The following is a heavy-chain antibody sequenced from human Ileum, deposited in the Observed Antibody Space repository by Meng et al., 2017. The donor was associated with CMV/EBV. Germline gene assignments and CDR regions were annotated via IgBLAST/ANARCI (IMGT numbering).Heavy chain of an antibody. CDR1: GFTFSSYA. D-gene: IGHD2-21*01. CDR3: AKHSAGCGLFDY. Sequence: GESLKISCAASGFTFSSYAMSWVRPAPGKGLEWVSAISGSGGSTYYADSVKGRFTISRDNSKNTLYLQMNSLRAEDKAVYYCAKHSAGCGLFDYWGQGTLVTVSS. V-gene: IGHV3-23*01. CDR2: ISGSGGST. J-gene: IGHJ4*02.